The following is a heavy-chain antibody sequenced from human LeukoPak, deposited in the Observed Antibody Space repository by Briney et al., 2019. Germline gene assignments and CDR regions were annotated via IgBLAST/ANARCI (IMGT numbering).Heavy chain of an antibody. D-gene: IGHD2-2*01. V-gene: IGHV4-59*12. J-gene: IGHJ2*01. CDR2: IYYSGST. Sequence: PSETLSLTCTVSGGSISSYYWSWIRQPPGKGLEWIGHIYYSGSTKYNPSLKSRVTISVDKSKNQFSLKLSSVTAADTAVYYCASGWREYQTNEGYFDLWGRGTLVTVSS. CDR3: ASGWREYQTNEGYFDL. CDR1: GGSISSYY.